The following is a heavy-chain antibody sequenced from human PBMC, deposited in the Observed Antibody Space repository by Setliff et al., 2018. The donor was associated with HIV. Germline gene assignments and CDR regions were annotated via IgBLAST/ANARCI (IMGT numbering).Heavy chain of an antibody. CDR2: INPSGGST. D-gene: IGHD3-22*01. V-gene: IGHV1-46*01. J-gene: IGHJ1*01. CDR3: ARERLGRSGFEYLQH. Sequence: ASVKVSCKASGDIFTSYYMHWVRQAPGQGPEWMGVINPSGGSTIYAQKFQGRVTMNRDTSTSTVYMQLSTLMSEDTAVYYCARERLGRSGFEYLQHWGQGTLVTVSS. CDR1: GDIFTSYY.